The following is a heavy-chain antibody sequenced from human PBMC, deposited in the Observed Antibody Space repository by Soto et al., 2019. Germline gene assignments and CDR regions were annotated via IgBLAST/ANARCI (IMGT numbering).Heavy chain of an antibody. CDR2: ISSSSSYI. CDR1: GFTFSSYS. V-gene: IGHV3-21*01. D-gene: IGHD6-6*01. Sequence: EVQLVESGGGLVKPGGSLRLSCAASGFTFSSYSMNWVRQAPGKGLEWVSSISSSSSYICYADSVKGRFTISRDNAKNSLYLQMNSLRAEDTAVYYCAREASSSLYYYYYYMDVWGKGTTVTVSS. CDR3: AREASSSLYYYYYYMDV. J-gene: IGHJ6*03.